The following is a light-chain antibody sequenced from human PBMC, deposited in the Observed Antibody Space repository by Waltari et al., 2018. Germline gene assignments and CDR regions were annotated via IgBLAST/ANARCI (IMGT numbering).Light chain of an antibody. CDR1: QSLVFSDGNNY. V-gene: IGKV2-28*01. CDR2: EVS. Sequence: DIVMTQSPLSLPVPPGDPASIPCRPSQSLVFSDGNNYLDWYQQKPGQSPQLLVYEVSKRASGVPDRFSGSGSGTDFTLKISRVEAEDVGVYYCMQALQAPYTFGQGTKLEIK. CDR3: MQALQAPYT. J-gene: IGKJ2*01.